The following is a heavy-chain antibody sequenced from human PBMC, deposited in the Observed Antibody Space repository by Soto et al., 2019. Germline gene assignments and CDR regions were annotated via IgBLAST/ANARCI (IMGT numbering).Heavy chain of an antibody. CDR3: ARDGGYGDIDALAM. J-gene: IGHJ3*02. D-gene: IGHD4-17*01. V-gene: IGHV3-23*01. CDR1: GFTLNSFA. CDR2: ISSSGDGK. Sequence: GGSLRLSCAASGFTLNSFARTWVRQAPGQGLEWFSIISSSGDGKYYVGSAKGRITISRDNSRNTLNLQMNSLRAVCTAVYYCARDGGYGDIDALAMWCQGPMVNVS.